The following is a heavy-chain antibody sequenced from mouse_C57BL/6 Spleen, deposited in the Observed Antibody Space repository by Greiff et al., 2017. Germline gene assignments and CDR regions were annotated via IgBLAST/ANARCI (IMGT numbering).Heavy chain of an antibody. CDR2: ISYDGSN. CDR1: GYSITSGYY. D-gene: IGHD1-3*01. CDR3: ARDNYYFDY. J-gene: IGHJ2*01. Sequence: SGPGLVKPSQSLSLTCSVTGYSITSGYYWNWIRQFPGNKLEWMGYISYDGSNNYNPSLKNRISITRDTSKNQFFLKLNSVTTEDTATYYCARDNYYFDYWGQGTTLTVYS. V-gene: IGHV3-6*01.